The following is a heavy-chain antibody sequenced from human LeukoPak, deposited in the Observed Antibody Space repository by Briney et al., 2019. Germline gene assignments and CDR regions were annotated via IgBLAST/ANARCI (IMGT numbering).Heavy chain of an antibody. CDR1: GGTFSSFA. D-gene: IGHD3-3*01. Sequence: SCKASGGTFSSFAMSWVRQAPGKGLEWVSTISSSGSGTYYADSVKGRFTISRDNAKNSLYLQMNSLRAEDTAVYYCVRGSLASGVVVYYYYYLDVWGKGTTVTVSS. CDR3: VRGSLASGVVVYYYYYLDV. CDR2: ISSSGSGT. J-gene: IGHJ6*03. V-gene: IGHV3-21*01.